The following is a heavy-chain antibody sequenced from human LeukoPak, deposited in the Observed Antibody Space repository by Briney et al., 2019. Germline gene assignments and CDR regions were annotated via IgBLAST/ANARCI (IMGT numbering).Heavy chain of an antibody. V-gene: IGHV3-23*01. CDR1: GFTFSSYA. CDR2: ISGSGTST. CDR3: AKDSGTSHLYYFDY. J-gene: IGHJ4*02. Sequence: GGSLRLSCAASGFTFSSYAMSWVRQAPGKGLEWVSAISGSGTSTYYADSVKGRFTISRDNSQNTPYLQMNSLRAEDTAVYFCAKDSGTSHLYYFDYWGQGTLVIVSS.